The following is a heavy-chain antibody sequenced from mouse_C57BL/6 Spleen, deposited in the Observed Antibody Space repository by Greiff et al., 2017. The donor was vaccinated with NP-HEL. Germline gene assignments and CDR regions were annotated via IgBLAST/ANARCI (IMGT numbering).Heavy chain of an antibody. V-gene: IGHV1-64*01. CDR3: ARKGVITTVYFDY. CDR2: IHPNSGST. CDR1: GYTFTSYW. J-gene: IGHJ2*01. D-gene: IGHD1-1*01. Sequence: QVQLQQSGAELVKPGASVKLSCKASGYTFTSYWMHWVKQRPGQGLEWIGMIHPNSGSTNYNEKFKSKATLTVAKSSSTAYMQLSSLTSEDSAVYYCARKGVITTVYFDYWGQGTTLTVSS.